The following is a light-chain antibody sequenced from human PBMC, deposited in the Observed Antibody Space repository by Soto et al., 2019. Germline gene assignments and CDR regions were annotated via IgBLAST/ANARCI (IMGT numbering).Light chain of an antibody. Sequence: EIVLTQSPATLSVSPGERATLSCRASQSVISSRLAWSQQNPGQTPRILIYGASSRATGIPDRFIGSGSGTDFTLPIGRLEPEEFAVDDCQQCGSSSTLGQGTRLEI. CDR2: GAS. J-gene: IGKJ5*01. CDR3: QQCGSSST. V-gene: IGKV3-20*01. CDR1: QSVISSR.